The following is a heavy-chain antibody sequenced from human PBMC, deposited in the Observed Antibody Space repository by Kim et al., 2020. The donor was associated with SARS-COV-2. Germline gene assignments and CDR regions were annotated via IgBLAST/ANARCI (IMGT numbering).Heavy chain of an antibody. CDR1: GYTFTGYY. J-gene: IGHJ6*02. CDR2: INPNSGGT. V-gene: IGHV1-2*02. D-gene: IGHD3-10*01. Sequence: ASVKVSCKASGYTFTGYYMHWVRQAPGQGLEWMGWINPNSGGTNYAQKFQGRVTMTRDTSISTAYMELSRLRSDDTAVYYCAREGFGELLRFGEDIYYYYGMDVWGQGTTVTVSS. CDR3: AREGFGELLRFGEDIYYYYGMDV.